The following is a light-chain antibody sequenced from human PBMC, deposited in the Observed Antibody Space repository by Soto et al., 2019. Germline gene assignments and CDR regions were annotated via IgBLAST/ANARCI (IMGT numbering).Light chain of an antibody. V-gene: IGLV1-40*01. CDR3: QSYDSSLSGV. Sequence: QSVLTQRPSVSGAPGQRVTISCTGSSSNIGAGYDVHWYHQLPGTAPKLLIYANNNRPSGVPDRFSGSKSGTSASLAITGLQAEDEADYYCQSYDSSLSGVFGGGTKLTVL. CDR1: SSNIGAGYD. CDR2: ANN. J-gene: IGLJ2*01.